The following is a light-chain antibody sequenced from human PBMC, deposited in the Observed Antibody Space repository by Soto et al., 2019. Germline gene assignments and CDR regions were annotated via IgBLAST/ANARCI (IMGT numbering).Light chain of an antibody. V-gene: IGKV3-20*01. Sequence: IVLTQSPGTLSLSPGARVTLSCRASQSVTTRLAWYQHKHGQAPTLLMSGASNRASGVPVRFSGSGSGTDFTLTITRLEPEDFALYYCQQYGGSPITFGLGTRLEIK. CDR1: QSVTTR. CDR3: QQYGGSPIT. J-gene: IGKJ5*01. CDR2: GAS.